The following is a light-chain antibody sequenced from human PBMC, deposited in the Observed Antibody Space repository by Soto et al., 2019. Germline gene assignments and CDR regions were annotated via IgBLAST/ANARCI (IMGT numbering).Light chain of an antibody. CDR3: QQYNNWPPYT. Sequence: EIVMTQSPATLSVSPGERATPSCRASQSVSSNLAWYQQKPGQAPRLLIYGASTRATGIPARFSGSGSGTEFSLTISRLQSEDFAVYYCQQYNNWPPYTFGQGTKLEIK. CDR1: QSVSSN. J-gene: IGKJ2*01. V-gene: IGKV3-15*01. CDR2: GAS.